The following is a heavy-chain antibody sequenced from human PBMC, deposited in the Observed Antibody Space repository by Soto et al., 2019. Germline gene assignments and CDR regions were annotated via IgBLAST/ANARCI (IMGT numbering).Heavy chain of an antibody. D-gene: IGHD3-16*01. CDR3: ARDSVMGETYWFDH. CDR2: IYDSVST. V-gene: IGHV4-31*03. Sequence: SETLSLTCTVSGGSISSGGYYWSWIRQHPGKGLQWIGSIYDSVSTYYNSSLKSRVTISVDTSKNQFSLKLSSVTAADTAVYYCARDSVMGETYWFDHWGQGTQVTVSS. J-gene: IGHJ5*02. CDR1: GGSISSGGYY.